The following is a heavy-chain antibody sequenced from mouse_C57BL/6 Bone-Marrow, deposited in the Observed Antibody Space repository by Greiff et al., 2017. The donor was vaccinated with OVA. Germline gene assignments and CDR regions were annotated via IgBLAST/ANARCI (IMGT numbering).Heavy chain of an antibody. V-gene: IGHV1-64*01. CDR3: ADWPWFAY. CDR2: IHPNSGST. J-gene: IGHJ3*01. CDR1: GYTFTSYW. Sequence: QVQLQQPGAELVKPGASVKLSCKASGYTFTSYWMHWVKQRPGQGLEWIGMIHPNSGSTNYNEKFKSKATMTVGKSSSTAYMQLSSLTSADSAVYYCADWPWFAYWGQGTLVTVSA. D-gene: IGHD4-1*01.